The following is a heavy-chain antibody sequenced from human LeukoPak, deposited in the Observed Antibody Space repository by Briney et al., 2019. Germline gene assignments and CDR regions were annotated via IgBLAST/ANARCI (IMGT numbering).Heavy chain of an antibody. CDR3: ARNYDILTGFLDY. J-gene: IGHJ4*02. CDR1: GYTFTSYA. CDR2: INPNSGGT. V-gene: IGHV1-2*02. Sequence: ASVKVSCKASGYTFTSYAINWVRQAPGQGLEWMGWINPNSGGTNYAQKFQGRVTMTRDTSISTAYMELSRLRSDDTAVYYCARNYDILTGFLDYWGQGTLVTVSS. D-gene: IGHD3-9*01.